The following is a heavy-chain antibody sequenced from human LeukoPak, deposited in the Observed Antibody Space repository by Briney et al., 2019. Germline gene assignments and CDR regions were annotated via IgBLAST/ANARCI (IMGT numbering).Heavy chain of an antibody. D-gene: IGHD6-19*01. CDR1: GFTFSSYS. V-gene: IGHV3-48*01. J-gene: IGHJ4*02. CDR3: ARVPYSTGAFDY. Sequence: PGGSLRLSCAASGFTFSSYSMNWVRQAPGKGLEWISYISSSSTIYYTDSVKGRFTISRDNAKNSLYLQMNSLRGEDTALYYCARVPYSTGAFDYWGQGTLVTVSS. CDR2: ISSSSTI.